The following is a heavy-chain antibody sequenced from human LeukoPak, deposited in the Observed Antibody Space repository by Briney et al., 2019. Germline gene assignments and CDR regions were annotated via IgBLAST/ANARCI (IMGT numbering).Heavy chain of an antibody. Sequence: GGSLRLSCAASGFTFSSYAMSWVRQAPGKGREWVSAVSGSGGSTYYADSVKGRFTISRDNAKNTLYLQRNSLRAQDTALYYCADTTVTLHWGQGTLVTVSS. CDR3: ADTTVTLH. CDR1: GFTFSSYA. D-gene: IGHD4-17*01. CDR2: VSGSGGST. V-gene: IGHV3-23*01. J-gene: IGHJ4*02.